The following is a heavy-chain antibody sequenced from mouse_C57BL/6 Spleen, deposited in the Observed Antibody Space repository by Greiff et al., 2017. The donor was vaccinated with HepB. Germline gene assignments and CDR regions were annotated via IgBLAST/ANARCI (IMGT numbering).Heavy chain of an antibody. Sequence: QVQLQQPGAELVKPGASVKLSCKASGYTFTSYWMQWVKQRPGQGLEWIGEIDPSDSYTNYNQKFKGKATLTVDTSSSTAYMQLSSLTSEDSAVYYCARRDLLLRIYYAMDYWGQGTSVTVSS. J-gene: IGHJ4*01. CDR1: GYTFTSYW. CDR3: ARRDLLLRIYYAMDY. V-gene: IGHV1-50*01. D-gene: IGHD1-1*01. CDR2: IDPSDSYT.